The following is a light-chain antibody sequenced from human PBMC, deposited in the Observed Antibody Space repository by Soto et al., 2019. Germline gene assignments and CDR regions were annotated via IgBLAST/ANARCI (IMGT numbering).Light chain of an antibody. J-gene: IGLJ3*02. Sequence: QSALTQPPSASGSPGQSVTISCPGTSSDVGAYKYVSWYQQYPGKAPKLMIYEVSKRPSGVPDRFSGSKSGNTASLTVSGLQAEDEADYYCTSYVGSNIWVFGGGTKLTV. CDR3: TSYVGSNIWV. CDR1: SSDVGAYKY. CDR2: EVS. V-gene: IGLV2-8*01.